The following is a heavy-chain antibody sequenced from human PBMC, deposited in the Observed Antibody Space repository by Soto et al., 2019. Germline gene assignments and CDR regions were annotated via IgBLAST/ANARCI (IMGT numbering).Heavy chain of an antibody. CDR3: ARGPLVVLNYFES. CDR1: GGTFRNYP. CDR2: IFPLTDIP. J-gene: IGHJ4*02. Sequence: QVQLVQSGTEGKKPGSSVKVSCKASGGTFRNYPINWVRQAPGQGLEWMGSIFPLTDIPDYAQNFQARLTISADKSTSTAYMELNSLTSDDTAMYFCARGPLVVLNYFESWGQGTLVTVSS. V-gene: IGHV1-69*02.